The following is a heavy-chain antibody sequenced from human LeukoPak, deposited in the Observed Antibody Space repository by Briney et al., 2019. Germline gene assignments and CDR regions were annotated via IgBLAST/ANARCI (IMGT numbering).Heavy chain of an antibody. CDR1: GFTFSSYE. V-gene: IGHV3-21*01. Sequence: GGSLRLSCAASGFTFSSYEMNWVRQAPGKGLEWVSSISSSSSYIYYADSVKGRFTISRDNAKNSLYLQMNSLRAEDTAVYYCARVRSGYYYGAEYFQHWGQGTLVTVSS. J-gene: IGHJ1*01. CDR3: ARVRSGYYYGAEYFQH. D-gene: IGHD3-22*01. CDR2: ISSSSSYI.